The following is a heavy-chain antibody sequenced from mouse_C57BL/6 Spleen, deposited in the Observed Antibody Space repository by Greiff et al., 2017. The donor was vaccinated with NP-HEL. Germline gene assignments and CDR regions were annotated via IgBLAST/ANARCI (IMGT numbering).Heavy chain of an antibody. CDR1: GYTFTDYE. V-gene: IGHV1-15*01. CDR3: TRRGIYGNYVFDY. Sequence: QVQLQQSGAELVRPGASVTLSCKASGYTFTDYEMHWVKQTPVHGLEWIGAIDPETGGTAYNQKFKGKAILTADKSSSTAYMELRSLTSEDSAVYYCTRRGIYGNYVFDYGGQGTTLTVSS. D-gene: IGHD2-1*01. CDR2: IDPETGGT. J-gene: IGHJ2*01.